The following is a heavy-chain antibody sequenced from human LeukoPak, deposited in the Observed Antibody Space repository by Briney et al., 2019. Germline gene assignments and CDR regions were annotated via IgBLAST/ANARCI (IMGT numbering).Heavy chain of an antibody. J-gene: IGHJ4*02. V-gene: IGHV3-23*01. CDR2: ISGSGGAT. CDR1: GFMFSTYA. D-gene: IGHD5-12*01. CDR3: AKGRDGYNSDY. Sequence: GGSLRLSCAASGFMFSTYAMSWVRQAPGKGLEWVSGISGSGGATYYADSVKGRFTISRDNSKNTLYLQVNSLRAEDTAVYYCAKGRDGYNSDYWGQGTLVTVSS.